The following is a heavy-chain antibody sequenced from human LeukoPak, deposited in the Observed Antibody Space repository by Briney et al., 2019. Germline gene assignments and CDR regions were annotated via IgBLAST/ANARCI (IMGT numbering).Heavy chain of an antibody. V-gene: IGHV3-30*18. CDR1: GFTFSSYG. Sequence: PGRSLRLSCAASGFTFSSYGMHWVRQAPGKGLEWVAVIWYSGNKEYYADSVRGRYTISRDNSKNTLYLQMNSLRVEDTAMYYCAKDRWASMVRGVTYYDYWGQGTLVTVSS. CDR2: IWYSGNKE. CDR3: AKDRWASMVRGVTYYDY. D-gene: IGHD3-10*01. J-gene: IGHJ4*02.